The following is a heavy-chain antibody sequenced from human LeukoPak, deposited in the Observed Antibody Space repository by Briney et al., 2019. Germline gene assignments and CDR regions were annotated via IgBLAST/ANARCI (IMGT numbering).Heavy chain of an antibody. D-gene: IGHD1-26*01. J-gene: IGHJ4*02. CDR3: ARPPNSGSYLAADY. CDR1: GYSFTSYW. V-gene: IGHV5-51*01. CDR2: IYPGASVT. Sequence: GESLKISCKGSGYSFTSYWIGWVRQMPGKGLEWMGIIYPGASVTRYSPSFQGPVPISADKSISTAYLQWSSLKASDTAMYYCARPPNSGSYLAADYWGQGTLVTVSS.